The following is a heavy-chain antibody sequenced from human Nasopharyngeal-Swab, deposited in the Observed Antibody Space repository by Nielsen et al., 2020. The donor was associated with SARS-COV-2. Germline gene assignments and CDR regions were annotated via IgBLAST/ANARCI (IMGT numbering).Heavy chain of an antibody. J-gene: IGHJ4*02. Sequence: GGSLRLSCAVSGFTFSNYWIHWVRQAPGKGLEWVSRINSDGSRTGYADSVKGRFAISRDNAKNTLYLQMNSLRAEDTAVYYCARDFDKTGDWGQGTLVTVSS. CDR1: GFTFSNYW. CDR3: ARDFDKTGD. V-gene: IGHV3-74*01. D-gene: IGHD7-27*01. CDR2: INSDGSRT.